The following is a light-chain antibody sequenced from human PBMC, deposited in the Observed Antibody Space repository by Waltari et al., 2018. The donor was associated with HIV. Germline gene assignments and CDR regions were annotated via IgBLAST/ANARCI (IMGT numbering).Light chain of an antibody. CDR3: QHLNSFPPFT. J-gene: IGKJ3*01. Sequence: DIQLTQSPSFLSASVGDRVTITCRASQGISRNLAWYQQKPGQAPTLLIYAASSLPTGVPSRFRGSWSGTEFTLTVRRLQPEDFATYFCQHLNSFPPFTFGPGTTVDVK. V-gene: IGKV1-9*01. CDR1: QGISRN. CDR2: AAS.